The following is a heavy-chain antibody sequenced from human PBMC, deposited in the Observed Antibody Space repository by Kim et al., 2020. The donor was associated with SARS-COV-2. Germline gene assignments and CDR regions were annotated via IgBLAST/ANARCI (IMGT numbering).Heavy chain of an antibody. J-gene: IGHJ6*02. CDR2: INPNSGGT. D-gene: IGHD6-6*01. CDR3: ARGKAARGGYYYGMDV. Sequence: ASVKVSCKASGYTFTGYYMHWVRQAPGQGLEWMGRINPNSGGTNYAQKFQGRVTMTRDTSISTAYMELSRLRSDDTAVYYCARGKAARGGYYYGMDVWGQGTTVTVSS. CDR1: GYTFTGYY. V-gene: IGHV1-2*06.